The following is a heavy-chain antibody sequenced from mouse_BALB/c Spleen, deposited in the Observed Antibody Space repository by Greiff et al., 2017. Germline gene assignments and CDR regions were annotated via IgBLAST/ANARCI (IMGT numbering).Heavy chain of an antibody. CDR2: ISYSGST. CDR3: ARASSGYWFAY. Sequence: EVKLQESGPGLVQPSQSLSLTCTVTGYSITSDYAWNWLRQFPGNQLEWMGYISYSGSTSYNPSLKSRISITRDTSKNQFFLQLNSVTTEDTATYYCARASSGYWFAYWGQGTLVTVSA. J-gene: IGHJ3*01. V-gene: IGHV3-2*02. CDR1: GYSITSDYA. D-gene: IGHD3-1*01.